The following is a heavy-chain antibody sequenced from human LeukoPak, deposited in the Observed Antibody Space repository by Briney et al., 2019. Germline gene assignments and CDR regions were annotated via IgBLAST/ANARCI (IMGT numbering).Heavy chain of an antibody. D-gene: IGHD6-13*01. CDR2: ISGSGDST. J-gene: IGHJ4*02. V-gene: IGHV3-23*01. Sequence: GGSLRLSCAASGFIFNSYAMSWVRQAPGKGLEWVSTISGSGDSTYYADSVKGRFIISRDNSKNTPYLQMNSLRAEDTAVYSCAKEHEIGPYSSSWYAKYYFDYWGQGTLVTVSS. CDR3: AKEHEIGPYSSSWYAKYYFDY. CDR1: GFIFNSYA.